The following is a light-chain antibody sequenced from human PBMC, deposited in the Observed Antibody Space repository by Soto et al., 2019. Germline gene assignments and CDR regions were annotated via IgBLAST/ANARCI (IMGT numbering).Light chain of an antibody. V-gene: IGKV1-9*01. J-gene: IGKJ2*01. Sequence: DIQLTQSPSFLSASVGDRVTITCRASQGVRSYLAWYQQKPGTAPKLLISSASTLQSGVPSTFTGGGSGTEFTLTISSLQPEDFASYYCQQYDSFPFTFGQGTKLEIK. CDR2: SAS. CDR3: QQYDSFPFT. CDR1: QGVRSY.